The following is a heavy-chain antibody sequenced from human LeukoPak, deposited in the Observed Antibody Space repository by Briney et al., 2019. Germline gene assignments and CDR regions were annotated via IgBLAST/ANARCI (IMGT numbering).Heavy chain of an antibody. CDR2: INAGNGNT. V-gene: IGHV1-3*01. CDR3: ARGYDSSGYYRY. J-gene: IGHJ4*02. D-gene: IGHD3-22*01. Sequence: XWVRXAPGXXXEXMGWINAGNGNTKYSQKFQGRVTITRDTSASTAYMELSSLRSEDTAVYYCARGYDSSGYYRYWGQGTLVTVSS.